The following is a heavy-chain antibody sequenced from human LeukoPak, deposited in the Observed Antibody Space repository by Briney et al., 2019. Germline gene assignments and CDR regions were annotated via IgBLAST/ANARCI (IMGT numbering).Heavy chain of an antibody. Sequence: SLKLSCRASGGTFSSYALNWVRQPPGQGLEWIGGTVPILGTANYAQKLQGRVTITADESTRTAYMELRSLRSEDTAVYYCARGALPDYYYSYMDVWGKGTTVTISS. CDR2: TVPILGTA. CDR3: ARGALPDYYYSYMDV. D-gene: IGHD2-15*01. V-gene: IGHV1-69*01. CDR1: GGTFSSYA. J-gene: IGHJ6*03.